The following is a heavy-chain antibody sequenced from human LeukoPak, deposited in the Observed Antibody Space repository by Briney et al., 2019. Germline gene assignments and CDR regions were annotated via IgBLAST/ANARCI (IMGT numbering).Heavy chain of an antibody. Sequence: GRSLRLSCAASGFTFSSYGMHWVRPAPGKGLEWVAVISYDGSNKYYADSVKGRFSISRDNSKNTLYLQMNSLRAEDTAVYYCAKDRNFDYWGQGTLVTVSS. CDR3: AKDRNFDY. CDR2: ISYDGSNK. V-gene: IGHV3-30*18. CDR1: GFTFSSYG. J-gene: IGHJ4*02.